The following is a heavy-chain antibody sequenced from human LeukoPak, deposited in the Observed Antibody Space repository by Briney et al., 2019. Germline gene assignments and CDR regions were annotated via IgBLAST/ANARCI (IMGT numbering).Heavy chain of an antibody. D-gene: IGHD2-2*02. J-gene: IGHJ3*02. V-gene: IGHV3-15*01. Sequence: GGSLRLSCAASGFTFSNAWMSWVRQAPGKGLEWVGRIKSKTDGGTTDYAAPVKGRFTISRDDSKNTLYLQMNSLKTEDTAVYYCTTEKGDIVVVPAAISLATDAFDIWGQGTMVTVSS. CDR2: IKSKTDGGTT. CDR3: TTEKGDIVVVPAAISLATDAFDI. CDR1: GFTFSNAW.